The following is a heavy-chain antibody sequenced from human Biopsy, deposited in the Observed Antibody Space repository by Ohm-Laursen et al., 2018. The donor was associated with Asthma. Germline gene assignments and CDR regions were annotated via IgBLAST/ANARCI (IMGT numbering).Heavy chain of an antibody. V-gene: IGHV1-24*01. Sequence: ASVKVSCKISGYSLTDLSTHWVRQAPGQGLEWMGGHDHEEGGTVNARRFQGRVTITEDTSTDTAYMELSSLSSDDTAVYYCASDFPKDYVRYNFQFWGQGTLVTVSS. CDR2: HDHEEGGT. D-gene: IGHD4-17*01. CDR1: GYSLTDLS. J-gene: IGHJ4*02. CDR3: ASDFPKDYVRYNFQF.